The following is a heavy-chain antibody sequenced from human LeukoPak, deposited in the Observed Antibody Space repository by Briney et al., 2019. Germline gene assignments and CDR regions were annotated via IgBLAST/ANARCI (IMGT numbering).Heavy chain of an antibody. CDR3: ARGDYGSGSSLDY. V-gene: IGHV3-21*01. J-gene: IGHJ4*02. D-gene: IGHD3-10*01. Sequence: GGSLRLSCAASGFTFCSYSMNWVRQAPGKGLEWVSSISSSSSYIYYADSVKGRFTISRDNAKNSLYLQMNSLRAEDTAVYYCARGDYGSGSSLDYWGQGTLVTVSS. CDR1: GFTFCSYS. CDR2: ISSSSSYI.